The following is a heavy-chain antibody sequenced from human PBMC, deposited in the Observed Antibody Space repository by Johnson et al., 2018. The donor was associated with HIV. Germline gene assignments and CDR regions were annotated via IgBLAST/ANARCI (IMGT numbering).Heavy chain of an antibody. Sequence: VQLVESGGGLVQPGGSLRVSCAASGFTVSSNYMSWVRQAPGPGLEWVSVLYSGGGAYYTDSVKGRFTISRDTSKNTLYLQMNSLRAEDTAVYYCARGLLAGNDAFDIWGQGTMVTVSS. V-gene: IGHV3-66*01. CDR2: LYSGGGA. J-gene: IGHJ3*02. D-gene: IGHD6-13*01. CDR1: GFTVSSNY. CDR3: ARGLLAGNDAFDI.